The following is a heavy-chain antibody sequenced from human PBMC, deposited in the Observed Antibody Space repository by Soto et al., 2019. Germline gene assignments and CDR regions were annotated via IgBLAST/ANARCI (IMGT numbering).Heavy chain of an antibody. V-gene: IGHV3-23*01. D-gene: IGHD1-1*01. J-gene: IGHJ4*02. Sequence: LRLSCAASGFTFRGDAMSWVRQAPGKGLEWVSSISGSGEMTHYAESVKGRFTISRDNSKNTLYLQMESLRAEDTALYYCARSEMTYNWNDWGQGTLVTVSS. CDR3: ARSEMTYNWND. CDR2: ISGSGEMT. CDR1: GFTFRGDA.